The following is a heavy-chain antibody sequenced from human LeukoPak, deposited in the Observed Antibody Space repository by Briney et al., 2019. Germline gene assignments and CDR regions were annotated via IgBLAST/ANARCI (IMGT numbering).Heavy chain of an antibody. CDR3: ANEVASDPLGQFDY. J-gene: IGHJ4*02. Sequence: PGGSLRLSCVASGFTFSTFAMNWVRQAPGKGLEWVSTISETGRSTYYADSVKGQFTISRDNSKNTLYLQMNSLRAEDTAVYYCANEVASDPLGQFDYWGQGTLVTVSS. D-gene: IGHD5-12*01. CDR2: ISETGRST. V-gene: IGHV3-23*01. CDR1: GFTFSTFA.